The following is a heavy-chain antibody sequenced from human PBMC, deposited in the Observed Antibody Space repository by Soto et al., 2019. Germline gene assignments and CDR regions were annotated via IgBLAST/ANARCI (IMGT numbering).Heavy chain of an antibody. D-gene: IGHD1-26*01. CDR3: AKSRGKAGSHDY. Sequence: QVQLVESGGGVVQPGRSLRLSCAASGFTFSSYGMHWVRQAPGKGLEWVAVISHGGSNKNYADSVKGRFTISRDNSKYTLYLQMNSLRAGDTAVYYCAKSRGKAGSHDYWGQGTLVTVSS. V-gene: IGHV3-30*18. J-gene: IGHJ4*02. CDR1: GFTFSSYG. CDR2: ISHGGSNK.